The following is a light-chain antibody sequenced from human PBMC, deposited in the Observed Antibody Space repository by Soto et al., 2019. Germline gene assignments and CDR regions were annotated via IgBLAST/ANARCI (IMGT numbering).Light chain of an antibody. CDR1: ISDIGGYNF. CDR3: ASYTRTTTLV. CDR2: VVN. V-gene: IGLV2-14*01. Sequence: QSALTQPASVSGSPGQSITISCTGTISDIGGYNFISWYQHHPGKAPKLVIYVVNNRPSGISYRFSGSKSGNTASLTISGLQAEDEADYYCASYTRTTTLVFGGGTQLTLL. J-gene: IGLJ7*01.